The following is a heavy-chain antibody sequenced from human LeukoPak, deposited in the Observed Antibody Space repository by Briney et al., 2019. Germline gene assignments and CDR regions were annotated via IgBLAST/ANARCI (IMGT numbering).Heavy chain of an antibody. CDR1: GFTFSSYA. J-gene: IGHJ5*02. D-gene: IGHD2-8*02. CDR3: AKGGRDTGGNWFDP. V-gene: IGHV3-23*01. CDR2: ISNSDDGR. Sequence: GGSLRLSCAASGFTFSSYAMSWVRQAPGKGLEWVSAISNSDDGRYYADSAKGRFTISRDNSKKTLHLHMNSLRAEDTAIYYCAKGGRDTGGNWFDPWGQGTLVTVSS.